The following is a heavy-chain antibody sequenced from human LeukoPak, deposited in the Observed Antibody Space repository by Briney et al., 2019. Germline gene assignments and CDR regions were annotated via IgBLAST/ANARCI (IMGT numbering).Heavy chain of an antibody. J-gene: IGHJ4*02. Sequence: ASVKVSCKVSGYTLTELSMHWVRQAPGKGLEWMGGFDPEDGETIYAQKLQGRVTMTTDTSTSTAYMELRSLRSDDTAVYYCARDWASYSSSWISFDYWGQGTLVTVSS. CDR2: FDPEDGET. CDR1: GYTLTELS. V-gene: IGHV1-24*01. D-gene: IGHD6-13*01. CDR3: ARDWASYSSSWISFDY.